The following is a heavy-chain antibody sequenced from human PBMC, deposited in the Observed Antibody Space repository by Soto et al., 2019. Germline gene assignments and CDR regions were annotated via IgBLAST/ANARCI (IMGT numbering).Heavy chain of an antibody. CDR1: GFTFSSYW. CDR2: IKQDGSEK. D-gene: IGHD1-26*01. CDR3: ARYSGSYPYAFDI. J-gene: IGHJ3*02. V-gene: IGHV3-7*01. Sequence: GGSLRLSCAASGFTFSSYWMSWVRQAPGKGLEWVANIKQDGSEKYYVDSVKGRFTISRDNAKNSLYLQMNSLRAEDTAVYYCARYSGSYPYAFDIWGQGTMVTV.